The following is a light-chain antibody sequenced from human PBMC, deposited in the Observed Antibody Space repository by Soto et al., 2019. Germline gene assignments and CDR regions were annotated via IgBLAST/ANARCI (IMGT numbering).Light chain of an antibody. CDR1: QGISNY. Sequence: DIQMTQSPSSLSASVGDRVTITCRASQGISNYLAWYQQKPGRVPKLLIYEASTSQSGVPSRFSGSGSGTDFTLTISSLQPEDVATYYCQKYNSAPRTFGQGIKVEIK. CDR2: EAS. V-gene: IGKV1-27*01. CDR3: QKYNSAPRT. J-gene: IGKJ1*01.